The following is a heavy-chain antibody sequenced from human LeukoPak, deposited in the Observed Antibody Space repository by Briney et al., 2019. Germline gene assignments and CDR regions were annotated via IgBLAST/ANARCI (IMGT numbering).Heavy chain of an antibody. CDR3: AKSRSSSGWYSFDY. Sequence: PGGSLRLSCAASGFTVSSNYMSWVRQAPGKGLDWVSIINGGGGNTYYADSVKGRFTISRDNSKNTVYLQMNSLRAEDTAIYYCAKSRSSSGWYSFDYWGQGTLVTVSS. D-gene: IGHD6-19*01. J-gene: IGHJ4*02. CDR2: INGGGGNT. CDR1: GFTVSSNY. V-gene: IGHV3-23*01.